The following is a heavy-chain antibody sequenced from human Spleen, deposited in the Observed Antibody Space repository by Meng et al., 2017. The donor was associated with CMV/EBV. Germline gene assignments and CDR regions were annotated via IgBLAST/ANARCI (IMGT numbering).Heavy chain of an antibody. V-gene: IGHV3-73*01. D-gene: IGHD2-2*01. CDR3: TRLWSTGGFDP. J-gene: IGHJ5*02. CDR1: GYVFSGAA. CDR2: IRTKPNGSAA. Sequence: AASGYVFSGAAIHWVRQASGKGLEWVGRIRTKPNGSAAEYAASVKGRFTISRDDSKSTAYLEMNSLKIEDTAVYYCTRLWSTGGFDPWGQGTLVTVSS.